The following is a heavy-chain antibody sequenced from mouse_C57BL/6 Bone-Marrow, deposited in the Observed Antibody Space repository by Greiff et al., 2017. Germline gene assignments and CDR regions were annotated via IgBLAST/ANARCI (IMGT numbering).Heavy chain of an antibody. V-gene: IGHV1-64*01. J-gene: IGHJ3*01. CDR3: AGYYGSSPAWFAY. CDR2: IHPNSGST. CDR1: GYTFTSYW. D-gene: IGHD1-1*01. Sequence: VQLQQPGAELVKPGASVKLSCKASGYTFTSYWMHWVNQRSGQGLEWIGMIHPNSGSTNYNEKFKSKATLTVDKSSSTAYMQLSSLTSEDSAVYYWAGYYGSSPAWFAYWGQGTLVTVSA.